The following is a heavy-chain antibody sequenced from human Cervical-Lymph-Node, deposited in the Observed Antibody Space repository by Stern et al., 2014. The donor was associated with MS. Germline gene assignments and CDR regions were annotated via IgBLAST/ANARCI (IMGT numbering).Heavy chain of an antibody. CDR1: GDSISNYNW. D-gene: IGHD3-9*01. Sequence: QVQLQESGPGLVKPSGTLSLTCDVSGDSISNYNWWSWVRQSPGKGLEWIGEIYVSGSTHYNPSLESRVIMSVDRSNNQLSLKLHAVTAADTAVYYCARRGGRRLVHFDYWGQGILVTVSS. V-gene: IGHV4-4*02. CDR2: IYVSGST. CDR3: ARRGGRRLVHFDY. J-gene: IGHJ4*02.